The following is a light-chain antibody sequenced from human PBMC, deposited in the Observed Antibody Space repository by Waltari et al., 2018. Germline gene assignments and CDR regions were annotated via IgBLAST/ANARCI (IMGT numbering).Light chain of an antibody. CDR2: TNN. V-gene: IGLV1-47*01. Sequence: QSVLPKSPPASATPGQTLSTFCSESHSTIGINSLHWYKQVPGTAPKLPFHTNNQRPSWVPDRFSGSKSGTSASRAISGLRSEDEADYYCAAFDDTLGGHYVFGPGTKVTVL. CDR3: AAFDDTLGGHYV. CDR1: HSTIGINS. J-gene: IGLJ1*01.